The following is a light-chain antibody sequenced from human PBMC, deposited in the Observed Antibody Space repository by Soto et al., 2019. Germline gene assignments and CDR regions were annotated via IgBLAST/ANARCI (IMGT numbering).Light chain of an antibody. Sequence: QSALTQPRSVSGSPGQSVTISCTGTSSDVGGYDYVSWYQQHPGKAPKLMIFDVNKRPSGVPDRFSGSKSGNTASLTISGLQAEDEADYSCFSYAGSRVFGGGTQLTV. CDR1: SSDVGGYDY. CDR2: DVN. V-gene: IGLV2-11*01. CDR3: FSYAGSRV. J-gene: IGLJ2*01.